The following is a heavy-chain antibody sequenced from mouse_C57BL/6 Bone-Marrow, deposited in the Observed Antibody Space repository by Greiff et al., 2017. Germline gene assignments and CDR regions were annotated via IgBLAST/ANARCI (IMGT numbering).Heavy chain of an antibody. V-gene: IGHV14-4*01. Sequence: VQLQQSGAELVRPGASVKLSCTASGFNIKDDYMHWVKQRPEQGLEWIGWIDPENGDTEYASKFQGKSTLTVDKSSSTAYMQLSSLTSEDSAVYYCARERGFITTVVVPFDYWGQGTTLTVSS. CDR2: IDPENGDT. CDR3: ARERGFITTVVVPFDY. J-gene: IGHJ2*01. D-gene: IGHD1-1*01. CDR1: GFNIKDDY.